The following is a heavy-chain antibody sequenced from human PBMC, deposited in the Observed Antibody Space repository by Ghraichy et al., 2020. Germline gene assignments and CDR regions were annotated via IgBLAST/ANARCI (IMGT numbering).Heavy chain of an antibody. CDR2: TYYRSKWAT. Sequence: SQTLSLTCAISGDSVSNNNAAWNWIRQSPSRGLEWLGRTYYRSKWATYYAASIKSRIIINPDTSKNQFFLQLNSVTPEDTAIYYCARGIWVRGSDNGMDVWGQGTTVTVSS. CDR3: ARGIWVRGSDNGMDV. J-gene: IGHJ6*02. V-gene: IGHV6-1*01. D-gene: IGHD3-10*01. CDR1: GDSVSNNNAA.